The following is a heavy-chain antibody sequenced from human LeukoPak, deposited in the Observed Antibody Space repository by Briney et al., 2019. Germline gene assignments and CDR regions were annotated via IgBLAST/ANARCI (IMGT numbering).Heavy chain of an antibody. CDR1: GFTVSSNY. J-gene: IGHJ6*02. V-gene: IGHV3-66*01. Sequence: GSLRLSCAASGFTVSSNYMSWVRQAPGKGLEWVSVIYSGGSTYYADSVKGRFTISRDNSKNTLYLQMNSLRAEDTAVYYCARVQGYCSGGSCYSYYYYGMDVWGQGTTVTVSS. D-gene: IGHD2-15*01. CDR3: ARVQGYCSGGSCYSYYYYGMDV. CDR2: IYSGGST.